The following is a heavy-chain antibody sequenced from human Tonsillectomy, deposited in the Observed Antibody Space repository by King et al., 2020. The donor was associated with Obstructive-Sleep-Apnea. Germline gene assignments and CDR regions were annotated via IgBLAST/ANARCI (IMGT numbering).Heavy chain of an antibody. D-gene: IGHD2-15*01. V-gene: IGHV5-51*01. J-gene: IGHJ6*02. CDR1: GYIFTSYW. Sequence: VQLVESGAEVKKPGESLKISCKGSGYIFTSYWIGWVRQMPGKGLEWMGIIYPGDSDTRYRPSFQGQVTISTDNSINTAYLQWSSLKASDTAIYYCARRGVVPGTFYQGMDFWGQGTTVTVSS. CDR3: ARRGVVPGTFYQGMDF. CDR2: IYPGDSDT.